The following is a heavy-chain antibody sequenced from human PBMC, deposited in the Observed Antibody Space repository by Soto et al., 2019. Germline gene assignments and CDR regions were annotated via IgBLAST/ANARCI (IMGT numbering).Heavy chain of an antibody. V-gene: IGHV4-4*02. D-gene: IGHD3-10*01. CDR2: IYHSGST. CDR1: GGSISSSNW. CDR3: ARRLGVRGEYWFDP. J-gene: IGHJ5*02. Sequence: QVQLQESGPGLVKPSGTLSLTCAVSGGSISSSNWWSWVRQPPGKGLEWIGEIYHSGSTNYNPSLKSRVTISVDTSKNQFSLKLSSVTAADTAVYYCARRLGVRGEYWFDPWGQGTLVTVSS.